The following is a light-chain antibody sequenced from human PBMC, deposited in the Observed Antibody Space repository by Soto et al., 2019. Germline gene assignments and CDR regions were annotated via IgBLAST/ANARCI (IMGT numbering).Light chain of an antibody. J-gene: IGKJ1*01. CDR3: QQYDDWPWT. CDR2: GAS. CDR1: RNVDNK. Sequence: EIVMTQSPATLSVSPGERATLSCRARRNVDNKLAWYMQKPGQSPRLLISGASTRAADFPARFSGSGSGTEFILTISSLQSEDFAFYYCQQYDDWPWTFGQGTKVDIK. V-gene: IGKV3-15*01.